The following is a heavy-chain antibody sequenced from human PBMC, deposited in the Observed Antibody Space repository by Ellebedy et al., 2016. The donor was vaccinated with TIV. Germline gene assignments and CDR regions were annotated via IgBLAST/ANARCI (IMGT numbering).Heavy chain of an antibody. CDR3: ARDSATRSYSGHSDFDF. CDR2: INPSAGTT. CDR1: GYTFTSHY. Sequence: AASVKVSCKASGYTFTSHYIHWARHAPGQGLEWMGVINPSAGTTTYAQKFQGRVSMTRDTSTSTMYMEVSSLRSEDTAVYYCARDSATRSYSGHSDFDFWGQGTLVTVSS. J-gene: IGHJ4*02. D-gene: IGHD4-23*01. V-gene: IGHV1-46*01.